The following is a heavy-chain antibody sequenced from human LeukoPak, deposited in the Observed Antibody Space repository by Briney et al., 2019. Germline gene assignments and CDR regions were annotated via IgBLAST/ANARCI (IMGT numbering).Heavy chain of an antibody. D-gene: IGHD1-1*01. V-gene: IGHV3-23*01. J-gene: IGHJ4*02. CDR1: GFTFSSYA. Sequence: GGSLILSCVASGFTFSSYAVSWFRQAPGKGLEWVSTVGRSGVDTYYADSVRGRFTISKDSSKNTLQMNSLSAEDTAIYYCVKHSGGVYGNSDSWGQGILVTVSS. CDR3: VKHSGGVYGNSDS. CDR2: VGRSGVDT.